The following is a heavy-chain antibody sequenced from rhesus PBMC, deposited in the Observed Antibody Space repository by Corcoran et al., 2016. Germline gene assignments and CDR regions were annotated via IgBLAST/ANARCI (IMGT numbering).Heavy chain of an antibody. V-gene: IGHV2-95*01. Sequence: QVTLKESGPALVKPTQTLTLTCPFSGFSISTSGTGVGWLRQPPVKALEWLESIYWNDSKYYSTSLKSRLTISKDTSKNQVVLTMTNMDPVDTATYYCARVDSGYYSSIDYWGQGVLVTVSS. CDR1: GFSISTSGTG. D-gene: IGHD3-28*01. CDR3: ARVDSGYYSSIDY. CDR2: IYWNDSK. J-gene: IGHJ4*01.